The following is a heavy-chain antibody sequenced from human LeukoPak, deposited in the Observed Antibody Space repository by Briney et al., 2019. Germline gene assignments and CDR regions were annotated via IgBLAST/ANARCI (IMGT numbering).Heavy chain of an antibody. CDR2: IYYSGST. V-gene: IGHV4-39*01. J-gene: IGHJ6*03. CDR1: GGSISSSSYY. Sequence: PSETLSLTCTVSGGSISSSSYYWGWIRQPPGKGLEWIGSIYYSGSTYYNPSLKSRVTISVDTSKNQFSLKLSSVTAADTAVYYCARPLAREAADNYYYYYMDVWGKGTTVTISS. D-gene: IGHD6-13*01. CDR3: ARPLAREAADNYYYYYMDV.